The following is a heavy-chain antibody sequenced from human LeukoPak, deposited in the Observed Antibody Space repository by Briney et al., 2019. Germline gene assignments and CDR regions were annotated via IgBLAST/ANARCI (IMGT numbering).Heavy chain of an antibody. CDR2: ISWNSGSI. CDR3: TRVLTSGWYEWFDP. Sequence: PGGSLRLSCAASGFTFDDYAMHWVRQAPGKGLEWVSGISWNSGSIGYADSVKGRFTIPRDNAKNSLYLQMNSLRAEDTAVYYCTRVLTSGWYEWFDPWGQGTLVTVSS. J-gene: IGHJ5*02. CDR1: GFTFDDYA. V-gene: IGHV3-9*01. D-gene: IGHD6-19*01.